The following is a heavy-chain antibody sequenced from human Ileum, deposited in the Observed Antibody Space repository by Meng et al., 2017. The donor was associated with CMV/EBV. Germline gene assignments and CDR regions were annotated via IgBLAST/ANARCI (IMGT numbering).Heavy chain of an antibody. CDR3: AATVNDSSGYYKT. Sequence: VSGGSISSGGYYWSWIRQHPGKGLEWIGYIFYSGSTYYNPSLKSRVTISVDTSKNHFSLKLSSVTAADTAVYYCAATVNDSSGYYKTWGQGTLVTVSS. D-gene: IGHD3-22*01. V-gene: IGHV4-31*02. CDR2: IFYSGST. CDR1: GGSISSGGYY. J-gene: IGHJ5*02.